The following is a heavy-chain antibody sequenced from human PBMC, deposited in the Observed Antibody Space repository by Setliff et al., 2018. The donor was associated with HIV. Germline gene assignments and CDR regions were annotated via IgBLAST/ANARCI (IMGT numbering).Heavy chain of an antibody. CDR1: GGSIITSNYY. CDR2: IYYSGTT. CDR3: ARGSHGTSWTDY. V-gene: IGHV4-39*07. J-gene: IGHJ4*02. D-gene: IGHD6-13*01. Sequence: KTSETLSLTCSVSGGSIITSNYYWGWIRQPPGKGLEWIGSIYYSGTTYYNPSLKSRVTMSVDTSTSRLSLKVHSVTAADTAMYYCARGSHGTSWTDYWGQGTLVTVSS.